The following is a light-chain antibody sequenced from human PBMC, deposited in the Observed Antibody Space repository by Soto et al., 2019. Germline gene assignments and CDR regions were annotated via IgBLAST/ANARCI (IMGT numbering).Light chain of an antibody. CDR2: GAS. J-gene: IGKJ3*01. CDR3: QQYGNSSFT. CDR1: QSVSSDF. V-gene: IGKV3-20*01. Sequence: EIVLTQSPGTLSLSPGERVTLSCRASQSVSSDFLAWYQQRPGQAPRLLIYGASSRATGIPDRFSGSGSGTDFTLTISRLEPEDFAMYYCQQYGNSSFTFGPGTKVDVK.